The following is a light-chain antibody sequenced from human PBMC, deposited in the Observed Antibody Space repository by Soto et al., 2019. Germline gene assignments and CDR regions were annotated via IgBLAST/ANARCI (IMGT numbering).Light chain of an antibody. CDR1: SSDVGGYNY. J-gene: IGLJ1*01. Sequence: QSVLTQPASVSGSPGQSITISCTGTSSDVGGYNYVSWYQQHPGKAPKLMIYEVSNRPSGVSNRFSGSKSGNTASLTISGLQAEDEADYYCSSYTSSSPYVFGTGTKSPS. CDR2: EVS. V-gene: IGLV2-14*01. CDR3: SSYTSSSPYV.